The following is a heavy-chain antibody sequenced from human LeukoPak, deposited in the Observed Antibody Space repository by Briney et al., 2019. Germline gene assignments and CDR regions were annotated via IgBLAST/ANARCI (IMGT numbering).Heavy chain of an antibody. CDR2: ISSSGSTI. CDR3: ARYGDYAGGYFDY. J-gene: IGHJ4*02. V-gene: IGHV3-48*03. CDR1: GFTFSSFE. D-gene: IGHD4-17*01. Sequence: GGSLRLSCAASGFTFSSFEMNWVRQAPGKGLEWVSYISSSGSTIYYADSVKGRFSISRDNAKNSLYLQMNSLRAEDTAVYYCARYGDYAGGYFDYWGQGTLVTASS.